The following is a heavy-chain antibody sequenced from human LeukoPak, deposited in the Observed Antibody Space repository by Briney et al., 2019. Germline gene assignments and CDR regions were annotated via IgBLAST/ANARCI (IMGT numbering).Heavy chain of an antibody. Sequence: GASVKVSCKASGYTFTGYYMHWVRQAPGQGLEWMGWINPNSGGTNYAQKFQGRVTMTRDTSISTAYMELSRLRSDDTAVYYCARGDGYSYGFDPPDYWGQGTLVTVSS. V-gene: IGHV1-2*02. J-gene: IGHJ4*02. CDR1: GYTFTGYY. CDR2: INPNSGGT. D-gene: IGHD5-18*01. CDR3: ARGDGYSYGFDPPDY.